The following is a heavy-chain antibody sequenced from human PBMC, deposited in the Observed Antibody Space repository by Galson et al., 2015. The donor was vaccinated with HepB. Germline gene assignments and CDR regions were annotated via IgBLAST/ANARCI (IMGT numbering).Heavy chain of an antibody. CDR3: ARSRYSSGCLADY. D-gene: IGHD6-19*01. Sequence: ETLSLTCTVSGGSISSYYWSWIRQPPGKGLEWIGYIYYSGSTNYNPSLKSRVTISVDTSKNQFSLKLSSVTAADTAVYYCARSRYSSGCLADYWGQGTLVTVSS. CDR1: GGSISSYY. CDR2: IYYSGST. J-gene: IGHJ4*02. V-gene: IGHV4-59*01.